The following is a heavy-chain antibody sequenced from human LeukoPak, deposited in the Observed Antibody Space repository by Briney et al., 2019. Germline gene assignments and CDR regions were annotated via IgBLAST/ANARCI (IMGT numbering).Heavy chain of an antibody. D-gene: IGHD3-16*01. V-gene: IGHV3-23*01. J-gene: IGHJ4*02. CDR3: AKGEGGALGIPHPYYFDY. CDR1: GFTFSNYA. CDR2: ISGSGGST. Sequence: PGGSLRLSCAASGFTFSNYAMSWVRQAPGKGLEWVSTISGSGGSTYYADSVKGRFTISRDNSKNTLYLRRSSLRVEDTALYYCAKGEGGALGIPHPYYFDYWGQGNVVTVSS.